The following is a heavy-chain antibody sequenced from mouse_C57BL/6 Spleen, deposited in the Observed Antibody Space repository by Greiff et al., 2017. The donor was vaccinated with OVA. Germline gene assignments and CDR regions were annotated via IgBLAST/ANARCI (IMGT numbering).Heavy chain of an antibody. J-gene: IGHJ1*03. CDR2: ISYDGSN. Sequence: EESGPGLVKPSQSLSLTCSVTGYSITSGYYWNWIRQFPGNKLEWMGYISYDGSNNYNPSLKNRISITRDTSKNQFFLKLNSVTTEDTATYYCARDPHYYGSSYRYFDVWGTGTTVTVSS. CDR3: ARDPHYYGSSYRYFDV. V-gene: IGHV3-6*01. D-gene: IGHD1-1*01. CDR1: GYSITSGYY.